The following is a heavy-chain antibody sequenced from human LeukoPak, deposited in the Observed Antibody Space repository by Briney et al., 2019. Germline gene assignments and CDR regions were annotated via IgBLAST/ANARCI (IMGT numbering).Heavy chain of an antibody. Sequence: SETLSLTCTVSGGSISSSSYYWGWIRQPPGTGLEWLGSIYYRGSTYYKSSLKSQVTVSVGTSKNQFSLKLSSVTAADTAVYYCASLRERSYYARGFDYWGQGTLVTVSS. J-gene: IGHJ4*02. CDR3: ASLRERSYYARGFDY. D-gene: IGHD1-26*01. CDR1: GGSISSSSYY. V-gene: IGHV4-39*01. CDR2: IYYRGST.